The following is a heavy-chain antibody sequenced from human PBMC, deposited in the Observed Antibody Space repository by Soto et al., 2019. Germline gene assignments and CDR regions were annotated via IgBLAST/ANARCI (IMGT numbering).Heavy chain of an antibody. CDR2: INHSGST. Sequence: SETLSLTCAVYGGSFSGYYWSWIRQPPGKGLEWIGEINHSGSTNYNPSLKSRVTISVDTSKNQFSLKLSSVTAADTAVYYCARGRASIAAAGRISNRQASNDYWGQGTLVTVSS. CDR1: GGSFSGYY. CDR3: ARGRASIAAAGRISNRQASNDY. D-gene: IGHD6-13*01. V-gene: IGHV4-34*01. J-gene: IGHJ4*02.